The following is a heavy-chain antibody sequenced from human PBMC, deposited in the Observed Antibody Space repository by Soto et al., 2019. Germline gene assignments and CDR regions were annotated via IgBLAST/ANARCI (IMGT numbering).Heavy chain of an antibody. Sequence: SETLSLTCTVSGGSITSYYWSWIRQPPGKGLEWIGYIYYGGSTNYNPSLKSRVTISVDTSKKQFSLKLSSVTAADTAVYYCSVWGDRISTSCFTNGFDHWGQGTLVTVSS. CDR2: IYYGGST. CDR3: SVWGDRISTSCFTNGFDH. V-gene: IGHV4-59*01. D-gene: IGHD2-2*02. CDR1: GGSITSYY. J-gene: IGHJ5*02.